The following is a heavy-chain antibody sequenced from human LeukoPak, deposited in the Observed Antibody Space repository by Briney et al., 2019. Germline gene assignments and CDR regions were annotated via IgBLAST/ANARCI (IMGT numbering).Heavy chain of an antibody. CDR2: IYPGDSDT. CDR3: ATQGDYGGNS. J-gene: IGHJ4*02. CDR1: GYSFPTYW. Sequence: GEPLKISCKGSGYSFPTYWIAWVRQMPGKGLEWMGIIYPGDSDTRYSPSFQGQVTISADKSISTAYLRKSSLKDSDTPTYYSATQGDYGGNSWGQGTLVTVSS. V-gene: IGHV5-51*01. D-gene: IGHD4-23*01.